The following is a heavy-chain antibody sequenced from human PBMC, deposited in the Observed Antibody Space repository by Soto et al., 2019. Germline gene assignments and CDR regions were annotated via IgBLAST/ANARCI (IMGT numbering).Heavy chain of an antibody. J-gene: IGHJ4*02. CDR2: IYSGGST. CDR3: ARDAIIVIAAPEDDFDF. V-gene: IGHV3-66*01. D-gene: IGHD3-22*01. Sequence: EVQLVESGGALVQRGGSLRLSCAASGFDVSNTDMSWVRQAPGQGLEWVSVIYSGGSTNYADSVKGRFIVYRDSLKNTLNTQMDSLRAEDTAVYYCARDAIIVIAAPEDDFDFWGQGTLVTFSS. CDR1: GFDVSNTD.